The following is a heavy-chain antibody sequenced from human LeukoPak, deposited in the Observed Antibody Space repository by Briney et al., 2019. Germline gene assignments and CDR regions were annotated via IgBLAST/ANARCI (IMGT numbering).Heavy chain of an antibody. D-gene: IGHD3-3*01. Sequence: GGSLRLSCAAPGFIFSRYWMGWVRHAPGKGLEWVANIKRDGMERYYVDCVKRRFTISRDTGQNSLYLQMNRLRDEDTGVYYCARDKEAAVDFWSGYYPLWGQGTLVTVS. CDR1: GFIFSRYW. CDR2: IKRDGMER. V-gene: IGHV3-7*01. CDR3: ARDKEAAVDFWSGYYPL. J-gene: IGHJ4*02.